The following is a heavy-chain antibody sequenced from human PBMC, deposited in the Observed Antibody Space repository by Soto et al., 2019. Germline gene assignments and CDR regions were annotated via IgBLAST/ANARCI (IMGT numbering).Heavy chain of an antibody. V-gene: IGHV4-30-4*01. Sequence: ILSLTCPGLGDSLSRADYYWSWIPSPPGKGLEWIGHIFYSVTTYYNPSLKSRLTISVDTSKNHFSLRLTSVTAADTAVYYWARDLWVEPELYYYRMDGWGQGTKVTI. J-gene: IGHJ6*02. D-gene: IGHD1-1*01. CDR1: GDSLSRADYY. CDR2: IFYSVTT. CDR3: ARDLWVEPELYYYRMDG.